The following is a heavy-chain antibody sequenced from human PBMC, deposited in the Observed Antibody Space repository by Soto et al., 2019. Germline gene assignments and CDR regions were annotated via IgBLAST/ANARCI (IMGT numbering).Heavy chain of an antibody. CDR3: ASGPQGGSGSDSFDY. J-gene: IGHJ4*02. Sequence: SETLSLTCAVYGGSFSGYYWSWIRQPPGKGLEWIGEINHSGSTNYNPSLKSRFTISVDTSKNQFSLKLSSVTAADTAVYYCASGPQGGSGSDSFDYWGQGTLVTVSS. V-gene: IGHV4-34*01. D-gene: IGHD3-10*01. CDR2: INHSGST. CDR1: GGSFSGYY.